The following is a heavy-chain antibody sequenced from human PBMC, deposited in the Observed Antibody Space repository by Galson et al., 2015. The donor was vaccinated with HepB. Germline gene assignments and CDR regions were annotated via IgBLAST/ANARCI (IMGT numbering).Heavy chain of an antibody. CDR2: INLGNGNT. CDR1: GYTFISDA. CDR3: ARTVVVVVAVADFDF. V-gene: IGHV1-3*01. D-gene: IGHD2-15*01. J-gene: IGHJ4*02. Sequence: SVKVSCKASGYTFISDAMQWVRQAPGQGLEWMGWINLGNGNTKYSQKFQDRVTITRDTSASTVYMELSNLTSQDTAVYYCARTVVVVVAVADFDFWGQGTLVTVSS.